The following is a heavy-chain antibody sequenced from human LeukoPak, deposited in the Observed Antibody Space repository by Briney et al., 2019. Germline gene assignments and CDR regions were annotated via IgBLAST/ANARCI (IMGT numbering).Heavy chain of an antibody. V-gene: IGHV3-48*02. CDR2: ITSDSTII. Sequence: TGGSLRLSCAGSGFTFSSYTMNWVRQAPGKGLEWISYITSDSTIITYADSVRGRFTISRDNAMNSLYLQMNSLRDEDTALYYCARYFYGSVDYWGQGTLVTVSS. CDR3: ARYFYGSVDY. D-gene: IGHD3-10*01. CDR1: GFTFSSYT. J-gene: IGHJ4*02.